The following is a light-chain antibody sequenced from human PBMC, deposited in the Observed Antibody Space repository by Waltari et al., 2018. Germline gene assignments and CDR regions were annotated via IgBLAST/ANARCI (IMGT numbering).Light chain of an antibody. CDR1: SSDVGGYNY. CDR2: DVR. J-gene: IGLJ2*01. CDR3: CSYAGSYTLV. V-gene: IGLV2-11*01. Sequence: QSALTQPRSVSGSPGQSVTISCTGTSSDVGGYNYVSWYQQHPGNAPKLMIYDVRKRPSGVPDRFSGSKSGNTASLTISVLQTEDEADYYCCSYAGSYTLVFGGGTKLTVL.